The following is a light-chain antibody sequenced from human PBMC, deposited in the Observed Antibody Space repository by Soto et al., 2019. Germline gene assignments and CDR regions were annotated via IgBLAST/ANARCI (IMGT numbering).Light chain of an antibody. J-gene: IGKJ4*01. Sequence: IVMTQSPGTLSVSPGERATLSCRASQRVGSNLAWYQQKPGQAPRLLIYDASTRSTGIPARFSGSGSGTEFTLTISSLVSEDFAVYYCQQYNNWPPLTFGGGTKVEI. CDR1: QRVGSN. CDR3: QQYNNWPPLT. V-gene: IGKV3-15*01. CDR2: DAS.